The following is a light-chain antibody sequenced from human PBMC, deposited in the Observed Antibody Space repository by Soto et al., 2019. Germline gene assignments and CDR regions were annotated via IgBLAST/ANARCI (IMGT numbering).Light chain of an antibody. J-gene: IGKJ4*01. CDR2: GAS. V-gene: IGKV3-15*01. CDR1: RSISNN. Sequence: EMVMTQSPATLSVSPGERDTLSCRASRSISNNLAWYQQKPGQAPRLLIYGASTRATGIPARFSGSGSGTEFTLTINSLQSEDFAMYYCQPHNNWPVVTFGGGTRVEIK. CDR3: QPHNNWPVVT.